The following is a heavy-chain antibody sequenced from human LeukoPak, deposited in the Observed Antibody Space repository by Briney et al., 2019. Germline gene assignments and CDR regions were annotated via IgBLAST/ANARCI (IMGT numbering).Heavy chain of an antibody. D-gene: IGHD3-10*01. J-gene: IGHJ6*03. CDR2: IYYSGST. CDR1: GGSISSSSYY. V-gene: IGHV4-39*07. Sequence: PSETLSLTCTVSGGSISSSSYYWGWIRQPPGKGLEWIGSIYYSGSTYYNPSLKSRVTISVDTSKNQFSLKLSSVTAADTAVYYCARGPVLLWFGESPSYYMDVWGKGTTVTVSS. CDR3: ARGPVLLWFGESPSYYMDV.